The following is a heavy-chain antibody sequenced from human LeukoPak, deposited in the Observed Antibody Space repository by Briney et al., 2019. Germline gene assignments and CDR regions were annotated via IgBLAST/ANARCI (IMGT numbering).Heavy chain of an antibody. CDR2: IYHSGST. D-gene: IGHD3-16*01. J-gene: IGHJ5*02. V-gene: IGHV4-38-2*02. CDR3: ARDAWATGGVWWFDP. Sequence: SETLSLTCTVSGGSISSYYWGWIRQPPGKGLEWIGSIYHSGSTYYNPSLKSRVTILVDTSKNQFSLKLSSVTAADTAVYYCARDAWATGGVWWFDPWGQGTLVTVSS. CDR1: GGSISSYY.